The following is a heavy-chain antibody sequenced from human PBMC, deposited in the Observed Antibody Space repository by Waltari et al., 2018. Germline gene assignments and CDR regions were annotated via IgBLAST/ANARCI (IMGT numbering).Heavy chain of an antibody. Sequence: QVQLQESGPGLVKPSETLSLTCAVSGYSISRGYYWGWIRQPPGKGLEWIGSIYHSGSTYYNPSLKRRVTISVDTSKNQFSLKLSSVTAADTAVYYCARREVIGGTFDYWGQGTLVTVSS. D-gene: IGHD2-21*01. CDR3: ARREVIGGTFDY. V-gene: IGHV4-38-2*01. CDR2: IYHSGST. CDR1: GYSISRGYY. J-gene: IGHJ4*02.